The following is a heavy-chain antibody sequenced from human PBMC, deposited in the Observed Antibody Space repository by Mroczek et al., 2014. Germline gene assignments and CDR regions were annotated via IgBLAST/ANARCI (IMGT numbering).Heavy chain of an antibody. CDR2: IYHSGST. J-gene: IGHJ5*02. CDR1: GGSISSSNW. Sequence: KESGPGQVKPSGTLSLTCAVSGGSISSSNWWSWVRQPPGKGLEWIGEIYHSGSTNYNPSLKSRVTISVDESKNQFSLKLSSVTAADTAVYYCARGGVDYDSSGYYYNWFDPGAREPWSPSPQ. CDR3: ARGGVDYDSSGYYYNWFDP. D-gene: IGHD3-22*01. V-gene: IGHV4-4*02.